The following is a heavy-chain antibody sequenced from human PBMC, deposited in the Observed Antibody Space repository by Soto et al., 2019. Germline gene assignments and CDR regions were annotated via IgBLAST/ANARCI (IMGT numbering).Heavy chain of an antibody. CDR3: AHSPPRYCSGGSCYSREYFQH. CDR2: IYWDDDK. J-gene: IGHJ1*01. Sequence: QITLKESGPTLVNPTQTLTLTCTFSGFSLSTSGVGVGWIRQPPGKALEWLGVIYWDDDKRYSPSLKSRLTIPKDTSKNQVVLTMTNMDPVDTATYYCAHSPPRYCSGGSCYSREYFQHWGQGTLLTVSS. D-gene: IGHD2-15*01. V-gene: IGHV2-5*02. CDR1: GFSLSTSGVG.